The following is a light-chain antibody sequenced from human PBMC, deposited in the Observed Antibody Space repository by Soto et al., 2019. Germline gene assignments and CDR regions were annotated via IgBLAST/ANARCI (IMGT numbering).Light chain of an antibody. CDR3: QQYYTTPLT. Sequence: DIVMTQSPDSLAVSLGERATINCKSSQSVLSSANHQNHLAWYQHKPGQPPRLLIYWASTRESGVPDRFSGGGSGTDFTLTISSLQAEDVAVYYCQQYYTTPLTFGGGTKVEI. CDR1: QSVLSSANHQNH. CDR2: WAS. V-gene: IGKV4-1*01. J-gene: IGKJ4*01.